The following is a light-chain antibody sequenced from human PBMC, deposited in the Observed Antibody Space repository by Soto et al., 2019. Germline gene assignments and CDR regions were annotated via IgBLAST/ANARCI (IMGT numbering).Light chain of an antibody. CDR2: EGS. V-gene: IGLV2-23*01. Sequence: QSVLTQPASVSGSPGQSITISCTGTSSDVGSYNLVSWYQQHPGKAPKLMIYEGSKRPSGVSNRFSGSKSGNTASLTISGLQAEDEADYYCCSYAGSSIHVVFGGGTKVTV. CDR1: SSDVGSYNL. CDR3: CSYAGSSIHVV. J-gene: IGLJ2*01.